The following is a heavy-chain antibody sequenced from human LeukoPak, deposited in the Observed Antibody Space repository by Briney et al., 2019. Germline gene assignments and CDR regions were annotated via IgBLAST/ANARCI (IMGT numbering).Heavy chain of an antibody. CDR2: INHSGST. D-gene: IGHD5-18*01. CDR1: GGSFSGYY. V-gene: IGHV4-34*01. CDR3: ARRRTSGYSYAEEEAPFDY. J-gene: IGHJ4*02. Sequence: PSETLSLTCAVYGGSFSGYYWSWIRQPPGKGLEWIGEINHSGSTNYNPSLKSRVTISVDTSKNQFSLKLSSVTAADTAVYYCARRRTSGYSYAEEEAPFDYWGQGTLVTVSS.